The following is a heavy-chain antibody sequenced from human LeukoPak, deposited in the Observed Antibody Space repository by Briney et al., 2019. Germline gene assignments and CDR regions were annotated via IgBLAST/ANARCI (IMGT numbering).Heavy chain of an antibody. CDR2: ISTSSTYI. V-gene: IGHV3-21*01. J-gene: IGHJ4*02. D-gene: IGHD1-20*01. CDR3: ARDPPFIIGTTFFDY. Sequence: PGGSLRLSCAAPGFTFSSYSMNWVRQAPGKGLEWVSSISTSSTYIYYADSVKGRFTISRDNAKNSLYLQMNSLRAEDTAVYYCARDPPFIIGTTFFDYWGQGTLVTVSS. CDR1: GFTFSSYS.